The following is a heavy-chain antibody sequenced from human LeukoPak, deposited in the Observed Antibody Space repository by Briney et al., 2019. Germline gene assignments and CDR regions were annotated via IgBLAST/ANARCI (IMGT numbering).Heavy chain of an antibody. CDR3: AKAFGTNGYYQLPIDF. CDR1: GFTFSSNA. D-gene: IGHD3-22*01. Sequence: GGSLRLSCVASGFTFSSNAMTWVRQAPGKGLECVSAITAVGDTTFYADSVKGRFTTSRDNSKNTLYLQLNNLRAEDTALYYCAKAFGTNGYYQLPIDFWGQGTLVTVSA. J-gene: IGHJ4*02. V-gene: IGHV3-23*01. CDR2: ITAVGDTT.